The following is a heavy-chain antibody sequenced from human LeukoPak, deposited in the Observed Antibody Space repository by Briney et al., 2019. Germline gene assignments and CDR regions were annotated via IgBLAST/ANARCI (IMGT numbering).Heavy chain of an antibody. CDR2: ISYDGSNK. Sequence: GGSLRLSCAASGFTFSSYAKHWVRQAPGKGLEWVAVISYDGSNKYYADSVKGRFTISRDNSKNTLYLQMNSLRAEDTAVYYCARDRRGNRWIQLNYYYYGMDVWGQGTTVTVSS. CDR1: GFTFSSYA. V-gene: IGHV3-30-3*01. J-gene: IGHJ6*02. D-gene: IGHD5-18*01. CDR3: ARDRRGNRWIQLNYYYYGMDV.